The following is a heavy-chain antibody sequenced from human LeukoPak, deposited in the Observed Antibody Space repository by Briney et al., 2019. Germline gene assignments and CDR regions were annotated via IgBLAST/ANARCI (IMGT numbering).Heavy chain of an antibody. Sequence: GRSLRLSCAASGFTFSSYGMHWVRQAPGKGPEWVAVIWYDGSNKYYADSVKGRFTISRDNSKNTLYLQMNSLRAEDTAVYYCATPGIAVAGFDYWGQGTLVTVSS. J-gene: IGHJ4*02. CDR2: IWYDGSNK. D-gene: IGHD6-19*01. V-gene: IGHV3-33*01. CDR3: ATPGIAVAGFDY. CDR1: GFTFSSYG.